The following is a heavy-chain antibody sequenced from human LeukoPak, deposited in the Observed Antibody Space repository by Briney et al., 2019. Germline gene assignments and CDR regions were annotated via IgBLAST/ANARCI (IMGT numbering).Heavy chain of an antibody. V-gene: IGHV3-7*01. J-gene: IGHJ6*03. D-gene: IGHD3-10*01. CDR3: AWEYGSARYYYYSYYMDV. CDR1: GFTLSSYR. CDR2: IKRNGSEI. Sequence: GGPLRLSCAASGFTLSSYRMSGVRQAPGKGLEGVANIKRNGSEIYYVDSVKGRFTISRDNAKNSLYLQMNSLRAEDTAVYCCAWEYGSARYYYYSYYMDVWGKGTTVTISS.